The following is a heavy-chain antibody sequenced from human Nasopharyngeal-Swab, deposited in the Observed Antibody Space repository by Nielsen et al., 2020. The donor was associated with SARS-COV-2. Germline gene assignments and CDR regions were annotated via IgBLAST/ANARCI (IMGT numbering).Heavy chain of an antibody. D-gene: IGHD5-18*01. CDR3: ARRDTAMVLTDY. CDR2: ISSSSSTI. V-gene: IGHV3-48*02. J-gene: IGHJ4*02. Sequence: GRQAAGKGLEWVSYISSSSSTIYYADAVKGRFTISRDNAKNSLYLQMNSLRDEDTAVYYCARRDTAMVLTDYWGQGTLVTVSS.